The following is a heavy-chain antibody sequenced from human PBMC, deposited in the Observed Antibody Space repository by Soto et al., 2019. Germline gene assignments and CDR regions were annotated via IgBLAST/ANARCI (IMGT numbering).Heavy chain of an antibody. V-gene: IGHV1-69*06. J-gene: IGHJ6*02. CDR1: GGTFSSYA. CDR2: IIPIFGTA. CDR3: ARSSFCSSTSCHPSPSLRFLEWSTYYYYYYGMDV. Sequence: VASVKVSCKASGGTFSSYAISWVRQAPGQGLEWMGGIIPIFGTANYAQKFQGRVTITADKSTSTAYMELSSLRSEDTAVYYCARSSFCSSTSCHPSPSLRFLEWSTYYYYYYGMDVWGQGTTVTVSS. D-gene: IGHD3-3*01.